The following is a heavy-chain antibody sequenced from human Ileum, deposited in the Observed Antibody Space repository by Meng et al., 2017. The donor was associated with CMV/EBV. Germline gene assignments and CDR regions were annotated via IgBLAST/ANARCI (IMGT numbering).Heavy chain of an antibody. CDR3: ARLEKLVLAY. CDR1: GGSISPYY. J-gene: IGHJ4*02. CDR2: VYYSEST. V-gene: IGHV4-59*01. Sequence: GSLRLSCSVSGGSISPYYWNWIRQPPGKGLEWIGYVYYSESTNYNPSLKSRVTISVDTSKNQFSLKLGSVTAADTAVYYCARLEKLVLAYWGQGALVTVSS. D-gene: IGHD6-6*01.